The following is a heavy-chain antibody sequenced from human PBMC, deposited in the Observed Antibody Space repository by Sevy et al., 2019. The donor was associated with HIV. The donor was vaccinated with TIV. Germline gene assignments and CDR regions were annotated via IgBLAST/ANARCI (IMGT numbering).Heavy chain of an antibody. CDR2: IYYNGHI. CDR1: GGSITSLY. CDR3: AGENAWGRGYS. J-gene: IGHJ4*02. D-gene: IGHD1-26*01. Sequence: SETLSLTCTVSGGSITSLYWNWIRQPPGKGLEWIANIYYNGHINYNPTRKSRVTLSVDTSKNQFPLRLSSVTAADTSMYYCAGENAWGRGYSWGQGTLVTVSS. V-gene: IGHV4-59*08.